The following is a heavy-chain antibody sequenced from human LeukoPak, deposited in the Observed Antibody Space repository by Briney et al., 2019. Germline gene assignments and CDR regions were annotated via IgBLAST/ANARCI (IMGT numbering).Heavy chain of an antibody. V-gene: IGHV3-23*01. J-gene: IGHJ4*02. CDR1: GFTFSSYA. CDR3: AKDRLGSSGYYFHDY. D-gene: IGHD3-22*01. CDR2: ISGGGGST. Sequence: GGPLRLSCAASGFTFSSYAMSWVRQAPGKGLEWVSAISGGGGSTYYAASVKGRFTISRDNSKNTLYLQMNSLRAEDTAVYYCAKDRLGSSGYYFHDYWGQGTLVTVSS.